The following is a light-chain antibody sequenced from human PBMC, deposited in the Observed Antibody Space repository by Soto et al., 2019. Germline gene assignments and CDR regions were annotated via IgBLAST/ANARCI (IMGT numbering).Light chain of an antibody. Sequence: EIVLTQSPATLSLSPGERATLSCRASRSVSDYLAWYQQKPGQSPRLIVYGASNRATGIPARFSGSGSGTDFTLTIVTLEPEDFAVYYCQQRSTWPSFTFGPGTKVDIK. J-gene: IGKJ3*01. V-gene: IGKV3-11*01. CDR2: GAS. CDR3: QQRSTWPSFT. CDR1: RSVSDY.